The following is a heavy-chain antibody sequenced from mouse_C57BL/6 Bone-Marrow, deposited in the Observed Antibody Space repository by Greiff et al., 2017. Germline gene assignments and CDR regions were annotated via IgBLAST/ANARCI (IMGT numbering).Heavy chain of an antibody. J-gene: IGHJ4*01. CDR3: ARRGSSSYAMDY. V-gene: IGHV1-50*01. CDR1: GYTFTSYG. Sequence: VQLQQPGAELVKPGASVKLSCKASGYTFTSYGMQWVKQRPGQGLEWIGEIGPSGSYTNYNQKFKGKATLTVDTSSSTAYMQLSSLPSEDSAVYYCARRGSSSYAMDYWGQGTSVTVSS. D-gene: IGHD1-1*01. CDR2: IGPSGSYT.